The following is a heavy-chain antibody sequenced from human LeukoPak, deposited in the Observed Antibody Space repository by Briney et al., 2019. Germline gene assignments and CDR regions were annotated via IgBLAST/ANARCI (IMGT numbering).Heavy chain of an antibody. Sequence: PSQTLSLTCTVSGGSISSGGYYWSWIRQPARKGLEWIGHIYISGRTNYNPSLQSRVTMSVDTSKNQFSLKLSSVTAADTAVYYCARDAGYYDSSGYPWGQGTMVTVSS. CDR2: IYISGRT. CDR3: ARDAGYYDSSGYP. J-gene: IGHJ3*01. CDR1: GGSISSGGYY. V-gene: IGHV4-61*09. D-gene: IGHD3-22*01.